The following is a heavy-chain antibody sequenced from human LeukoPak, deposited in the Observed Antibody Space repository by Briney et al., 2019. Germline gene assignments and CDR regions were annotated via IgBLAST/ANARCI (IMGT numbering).Heavy chain of an antibody. CDR3: ARYGDDSSGYYYAWFDP. V-gene: IGHV4-38-2*02. D-gene: IGHD3-22*01. J-gene: IGHJ5*02. CDR2: IYHSGST. CDR1: GYSFSSGYY. Sequence: SETLSLTCTVSGYSFSSGYYWGWIRQPPGKGLEWIGSIYHSGSTNYNPSLKSRVTISVDTSKNQFSLKLSPVTAADTAVYYCARYGDDSSGYYYAWFDPWGQGTLVTVSS.